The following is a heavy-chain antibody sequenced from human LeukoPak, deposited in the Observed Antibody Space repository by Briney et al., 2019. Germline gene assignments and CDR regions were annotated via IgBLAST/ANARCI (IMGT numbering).Heavy chain of an antibody. CDR3: ARDSRPRAFDI. V-gene: IGHV3-74*01. Sequence: GGSLRLFCAASGFTFSSYWMHWVRQAPGKGLVWDSRINTDGRSTSYADSVKGRFTISRDNAKNTLYLQMNSLRAEDTAVYYCARDSRPRAFDIWGQGTMVTVSS. CDR1: GFTFSSYW. CDR2: INTDGRST. D-gene: IGHD2-2*01. J-gene: IGHJ3*02.